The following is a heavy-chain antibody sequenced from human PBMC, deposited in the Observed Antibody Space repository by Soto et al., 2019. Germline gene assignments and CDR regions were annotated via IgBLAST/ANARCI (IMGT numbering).Heavy chain of an antibody. J-gene: IGHJ6*02. CDR2: ISAYNGNT. D-gene: IGHD5-18*01. V-gene: IGHV1-18*01. Sequence: ASVKVSCKASGYTFTSYGISWVRQAPGQGLEWMGWISAYNGNTNYAQKLQGRVTMTTDTSTSTAYMELRSLRSDDTAVYYCARDPPLAMDTAMVGYYYGMDVWGQGTTVTVSS. CDR1: GYTFTSYG. CDR3: ARDPPLAMDTAMVGYYYGMDV.